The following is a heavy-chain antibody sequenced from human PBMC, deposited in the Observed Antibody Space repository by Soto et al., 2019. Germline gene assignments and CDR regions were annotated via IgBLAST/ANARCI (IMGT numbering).Heavy chain of an antibody. CDR2: IYYSGST. J-gene: IGHJ4*02. Sequence: PSETLSLTCTVSGGSISSGPYYWSWIRQHPGKGLEWIGYIYYSGSTYYNPSLKSRVTISVDTSKNQFSLKLSSVTAADTAVYYCAREKTYYDSSGFSPSWGQGTLVTVSS. D-gene: IGHD3-22*01. CDR1: GGSISSGPYY. CDR3: AREKTYYDSSGFSPS. V-gene: IGHV4-31*03.